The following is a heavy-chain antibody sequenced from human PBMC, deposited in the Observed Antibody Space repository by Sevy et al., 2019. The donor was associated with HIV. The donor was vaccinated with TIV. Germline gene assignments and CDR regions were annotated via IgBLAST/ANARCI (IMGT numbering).Heavy chain of an antibody. CDR3: TTYLGYCRSTSCHYYFDN. CDR2: IRMKANSYAT. D-gene: IGHD2-2*03. CDR1: GFTFSGSA. V-gene: IGHV3-73*01. Sequence: GGSLRLSWAASGFTFSGSALHWVRQASGKGLEWVGRIRMKANSYATAYAASVKGRFTISRDDSKNSAYLQMNSLKTEDTAVYYCTTYLGYCRSTSCHYYFDNWGQGTLVTVSS. J-gene: IGHJ4*02.